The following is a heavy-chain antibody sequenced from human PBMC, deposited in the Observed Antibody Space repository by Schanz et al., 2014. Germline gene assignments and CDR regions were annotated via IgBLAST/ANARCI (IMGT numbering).Heavy chain of an antibody. V-gene: IGHV1-18*01. CDR1: GYFFSSYG. Sequence: QVQLVQSEAAVKKPGASVKVSCKASGYFFSSYGISWVRQAPGQGLEWMGWISPYNGNTKYAEKLEGRVTMTTDISTTTAFMQLRSLTSDDPAVYYCARVVRSDYLSELDFWGQGTQVIVSS. CDR3: ARVVRSDYLSELDF. D-gene: IGHD4-17*01. CDR2: ISPYNGNT. J-gene: IGHJ4*02.